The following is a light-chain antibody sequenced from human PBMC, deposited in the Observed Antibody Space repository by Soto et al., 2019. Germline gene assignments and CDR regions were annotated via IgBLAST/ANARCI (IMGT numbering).Light chain of an antibody. Sequence: EIVLTQSRATLSLSPGERATLSCRASQSVSSYLAWYQQKPGQAPRLLIYDASNRATGIPARFSGSGSGTDFTLTISSLEPEDFAVYYCQQRGNWPLTFGPGTKVDI. CDR3: QQRGNWPLT. J-gene: IGKJ3*01. CDR1: QSVSSY. V-gene: IGKV3-11*01. CDR2: DAS.